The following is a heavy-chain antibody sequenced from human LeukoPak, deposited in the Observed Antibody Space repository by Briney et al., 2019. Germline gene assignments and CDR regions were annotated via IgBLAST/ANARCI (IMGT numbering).Heavy chain of an antibody. Sequence: SETLSLTCSVSGDSISSYYWSWIRQPAGKGLEWIGRIYPNEGRTDDNPSLKNRVTMSLDTSKNQWSLKLRSVTAADTAVYYCAIDVHGRSLDAWGRGTLVTVFS. CDR3: AIDVHGRSLDA. V-gene: IGHV4-4*07. CDR1: GDSISSYY. J-gene: IGHJ5*02. CDR2: IYPNEGRT.